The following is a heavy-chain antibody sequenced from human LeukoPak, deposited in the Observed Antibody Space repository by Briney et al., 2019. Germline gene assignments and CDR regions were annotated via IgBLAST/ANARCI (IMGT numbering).Heavy chain of an antibody. CDR3: ASRSVKTGTTLYAFDI. CDR2: IYYSGST. D-gene: IGHD1-7*01. Sequence: SETLSLTCTVSGGSISSYYWSWIRQPPGKGLEWIGYIYYSGSTNYNPSLKSRVTISVDTSKNQFSLKLSAVTAADTAMYYCASRSVKTGTTLYAFDIWGQGTMVTVSS. CDR1: GGSISSYY. V-gene: IGHV4-59*01. J-gene: IGHJ3*02.